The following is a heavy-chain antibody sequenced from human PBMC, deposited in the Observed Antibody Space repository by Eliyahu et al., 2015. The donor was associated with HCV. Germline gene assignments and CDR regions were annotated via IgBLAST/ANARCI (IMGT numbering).Heavy chain of an antibody. CDR3: ARHPPPGYEKLGGFDY. D-gene: IGHD2-2*01. V-gene: IGHV4-59*08. CDR2: IYYSGST. J-gene: IGHJ4*02. Sequence: QVQLQESGPGLVKPSETLSLTCTVSGGSISSYYWSWIRQPPGKGLEWIGYIYYSGSTNYNPSLKSRVTISVDTSKNQFSLKLSSVTAADTAVYYCARHPPPGYEKLGGFDYWGQGTLVTVSS. CDR1: GGSISSYY.